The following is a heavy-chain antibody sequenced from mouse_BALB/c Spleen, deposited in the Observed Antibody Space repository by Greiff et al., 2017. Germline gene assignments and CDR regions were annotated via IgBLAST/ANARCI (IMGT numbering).Heavy chain of an antibody. D-gene: IGHD2-3*01. V-gene: IGHV1-31*01. CDR1: GYSFTGYY. CDR2: INPYNGAT. Sequence: EVQGVESGPELVKPGASVKISCKASGYSFTGYYMHWVKQSHVKSLEWIGRINPYNGATSYNQNFKDKASLTVDKSSSTAYMELHSLTSEDSAVYYCARRDDGYFFAYWGQGTLVTVSA. CDR3: ARRDDGYFFAY. J-gene: IGHJ3*01.